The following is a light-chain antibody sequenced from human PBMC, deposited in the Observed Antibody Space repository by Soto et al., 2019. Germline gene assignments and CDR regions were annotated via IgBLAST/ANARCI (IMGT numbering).Light chain of an antibody. CDR1: QSVSSY. Sequence: EILLTQSPATLSLSPGERATLSCRASQSVSSYLAWYQQKPGQAPRLLIYDASNTETGIPATFSSSGFGADFTLTITSLSYEDVALYCCPQNNNWTVTFGQGTRLEIK. V-gene: IGKV3-11*01. J-gene: IGKJ5*01. CDR2: DAS. CDR3: PQNNNWTVT.